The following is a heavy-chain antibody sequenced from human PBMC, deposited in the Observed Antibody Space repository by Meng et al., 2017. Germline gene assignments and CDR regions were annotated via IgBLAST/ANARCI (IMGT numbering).Heavy chain of an antibody. Sequence: QLPVVQAVGGGTKPGDSVKVSCKASGYTFNSYDINWVRQATGQGLEWMGWMNPNSGNTGYAQKFQGRVTMTRNTSISTAYMELSSLRSEDTAVYYCARSDTAMGSYYFDYWGQGTLVTVSS. CDR3: ARSDTAMGSYYFDY. J-gene: IGHJ4*02. CDR2: MNPNSGNT. V-gene: IGHV1-8*01. D-gene: IGHD5-18*01. CDR1: GYTFNSYD.